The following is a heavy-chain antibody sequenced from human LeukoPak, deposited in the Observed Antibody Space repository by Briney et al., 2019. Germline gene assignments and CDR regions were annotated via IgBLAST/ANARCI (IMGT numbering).Heavy chain of an antibody. Sequence: GGSLRLSCTASGFPFSDYGMHWVRQAPGMGLEWVAFIQYDGNNKYYIDSVKGRFTVSRDNSKNTLDLQMNSLRTEDTALYYCAKDSGAWRYFDSWGQGTLVTVSS. J-gene: IGHJ4*02. V-gene: IGHV3-30*02. CDR1: GFPFSDYG. CDR2: IQYDGNNK. CDR3: AKDSGAWRYFDS. D-gene: IGHD3-10*01.